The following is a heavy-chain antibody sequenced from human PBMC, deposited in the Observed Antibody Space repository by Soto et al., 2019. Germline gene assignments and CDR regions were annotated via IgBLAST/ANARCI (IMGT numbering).Heavy chain of an antibody. CDR3: ARDAPPADD. Sequence: QGQLVQSGAEVKKPGASVKVSCKASGYTFTSYGISWVRQAPGQGLEWMGWIRAYNGNTNYAQKLQRTVNMTTDTLTCTANMVLRSQRADDTAVYYCARDAPPADDWGQGTLVTVSS. V-gene: IGHV1-18*01. CDR2: IRAYNGNT. J-gene: IGHJ4*02. CDR1: GYTFTSYG.